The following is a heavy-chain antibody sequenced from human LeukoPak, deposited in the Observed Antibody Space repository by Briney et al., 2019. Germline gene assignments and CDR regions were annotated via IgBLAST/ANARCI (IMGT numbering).Heavy chain of an antibody. D-gene: IGHD3-3*01. V-gene: IGHV4-61*02. CDR3: ARDTSVLRFLEWSNWFDP. Sequence: KPSQTLSLTCTVSGGSISSGSYYWSWIRQPAGKGLEWIGRIYTSGSTNYNPSLKSRVTISVDTSKNQFSLKLSSVTVADTAVYYCARDTSVLRFLEWSNWFDPWGQGTLVTVSS. CDR2: IYTSGST. CDR1: GGSISSGSYY. J-gene: IGHJ5*02.